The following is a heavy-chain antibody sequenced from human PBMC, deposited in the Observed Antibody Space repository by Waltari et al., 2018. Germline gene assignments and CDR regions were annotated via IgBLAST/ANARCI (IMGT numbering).Heavy chain of an antibody. CDR2: IYHSGRT. CDR3: TRHAASLGTYYFDY. Sequence: QVQLQESGPGLVKPSETLSLTCAASGYSISSGYYWGWTRQPPGKGLAWIGSIYHSGRTSYNPSLKSRVTISVDTFKNQFSLKMRFVTAADTAVYYCTRHAASLGTYYFDYWGQGTLVTVSS. J-gene: IGHJ4*02. D-gene: IGHD1-26*01. V-gene: IGHV4-38-2*01. CDR1: GYSISSGYY.